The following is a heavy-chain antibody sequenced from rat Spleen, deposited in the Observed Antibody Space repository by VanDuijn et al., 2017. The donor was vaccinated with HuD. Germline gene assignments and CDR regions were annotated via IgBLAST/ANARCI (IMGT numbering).Heavy chain of an antibody. CDR3: ARSLGRVYNNYFDY. CDR2: ISYSGST. CDR1: GYSITSNY. Sequence: EVQLQESGPGLVKPSQSLSLTCSVTGYSITSNYWDCIRKFPGNKMEWMGYISYSGSTSYNPSLKSRISITRDTSKNQFFLQLNSVTTEDTATYYCARSLGRVYNNYFDYWGQGVMVTVSS. D-gene: IGHD1-10*01. J-gene: IGHJ2*01. V-gene: IGHV3-1*01.